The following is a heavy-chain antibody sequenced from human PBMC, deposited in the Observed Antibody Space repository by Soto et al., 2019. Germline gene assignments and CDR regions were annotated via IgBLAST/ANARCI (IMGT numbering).Heavy chain of an antibody. Sequence: SETLSLTCAVFGGSFSGYYWSWIRQPPGKGLEWIGEINHSGSTNYNPSLKSRVTISVDTSKNQFSLKLSSVTAADTAVYYCARGHKPYYDFWSGSSNWFDPWGQGTLVTVSS. V-gene: IGHV4-34*01. D-gene: IGHD3-3*01. CDR1: GGSFSGYY. CDR3: ARGHKPYYDFWSGSSNWFDP. CDR2: INHSGST. J-gene: IGHJ5*02.